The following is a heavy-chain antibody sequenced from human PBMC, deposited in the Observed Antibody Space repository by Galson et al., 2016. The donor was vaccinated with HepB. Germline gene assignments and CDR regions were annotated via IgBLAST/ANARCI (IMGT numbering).Heavy chain of an antibody. CDR2: ISGSGGST. V-gene: IGHV3-23*01. CDR3: AKEGRDILTGYYNGDAFDI. Sequence: SLRLSCAASGFTFDDYAMSWVRQAPGKGLEWVSAISGSGGSTYYADSVKGRFTISRDNSKNTLYLQMNSLRAEDTAAYYCAKEGRDILTGYYNGDAFDIWGQGTMVTVSS. CDR1: GFTFDDYA. J-gene: IGHJ3*02. D-gene: IGHD3-9*01.